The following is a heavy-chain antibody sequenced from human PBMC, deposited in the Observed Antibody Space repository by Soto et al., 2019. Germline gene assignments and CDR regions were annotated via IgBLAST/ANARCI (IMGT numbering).Heavy chain of an antibody. V-gene: IGHV3-21*01. Sequence: RLSCAASGFTFSSYSMNWVRQAPGKGLEWVSSISSSSSYIYYADSVKGRFTISRDNAKNSLYLQMNSLRAEDTAVYYCARNHEYYYDSSGYPTYYYYGMDVWGQGTTVTVSS. D-gene: IGHD3-22*01. CDR1: GFTFSSYS. CDR2: ISSSSSYI. J-gene: IGHJ6*02. CDR3: ARNHEYYYDSSGYPTYYYYGMDV.